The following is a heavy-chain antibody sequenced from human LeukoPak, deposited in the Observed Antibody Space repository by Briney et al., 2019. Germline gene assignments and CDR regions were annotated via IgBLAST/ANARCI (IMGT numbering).Heavy chain of an antibody. V-gene: IGHV1-18*01. CDR2: ISAYNGNT. J-gene: IGHJ4*02. D-gene: IGHD4-17*01. CDR3: AYRDYSAQGAFDY. Sequence: ASVKVSCKASGGTFSSYAISWVRQAPGQGLEWMGWISAYNGNTNYAQKLQGRVTMTTDTSTSTAYMELRSLRSDDTAVYYCAYRDYSAQGAFDYWGQGTLVTVSS. CDR1: GGTFSSYA.